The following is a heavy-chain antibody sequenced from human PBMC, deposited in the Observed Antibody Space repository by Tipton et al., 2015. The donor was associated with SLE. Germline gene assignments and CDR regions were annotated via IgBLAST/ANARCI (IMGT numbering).Heavy chain of an antibody. Sequence: AASGFTFSSYAMSWVRQTPGKGLEWVSVIYSGGSTYYVDSVKGRFTISRDNSKNTLYLQMNSLRAEDTAVYYCAKDGAGTYFQHWGQGTLVTVSS. J-gene: IGHJ1*01. V-gene: IGHV3-23*03. D-gene: IGHD6-13*01. CDR2: IYSGGST. CDR3: AKDGAGTYFQH. CDR1: GFTFSSYA.